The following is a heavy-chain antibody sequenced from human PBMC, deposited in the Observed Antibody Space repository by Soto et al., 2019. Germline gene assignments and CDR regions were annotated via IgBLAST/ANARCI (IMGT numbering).Heavy chain of an antibody. V-gene: IGHV6-1*01. D-gene: IGHD2-8*01. CDR3: ARLIGNSWLDS. CDR2: TYYRSKWDY. Sequence: SQTLSLTCAISGDSVSTNSATWDWIRQSPSRGLEWLGRTYYRSKWDYDYAASVKGRITINPDTSNNQLSLQLDFVTPDDTAVYYCARLIGNSWLDSWGQGTLVTAPQ. J-gene: IGHJ5*01. CDR1: GDSVSTNSAT.